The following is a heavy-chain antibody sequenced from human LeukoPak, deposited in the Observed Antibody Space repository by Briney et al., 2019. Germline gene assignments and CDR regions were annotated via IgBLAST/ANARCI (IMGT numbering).Heavy chain of an antibody. J-gene: IGHJ3*02. D-gene: IGHD4-23*01. V-gene: IGHV1-2*02. CDR2: INPNSGGT. Sequence: ATLKLSCKASGYTFTGYYMHWVRQAPGQGLEWMGCINPNSGGTNYAQKFQGRVTMTRDTSISTAYMELSRLRSDDTAVYYCARVDYGGKSDDAFDIWGQGTMVTVSS. CDR3: ARVDYGGKSDDAFDI. CDR1: GYTFTGYY.